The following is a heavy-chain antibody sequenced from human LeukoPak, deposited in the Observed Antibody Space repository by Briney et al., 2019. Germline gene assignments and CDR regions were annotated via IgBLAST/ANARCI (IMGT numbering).Heavy chain of an antibody. V-gene: IGHV4-59*08. CDR1: GGSISSYY. CDR2: IYYSGST. Sequence: PSETLSLTCTVSGGSISSYYWSWIRQPPGKGLEWIGYIYYSGSTNYNPSLKSRVTISVDTSKNQFSLKLSSVTAADTAVYYCARRDGYNYYFDYWGQGTLVTVSS. CDR3: ARRDGYNYYFDY. D-gene: IGHD5-24*01. J-gene: IGHJ4*02.